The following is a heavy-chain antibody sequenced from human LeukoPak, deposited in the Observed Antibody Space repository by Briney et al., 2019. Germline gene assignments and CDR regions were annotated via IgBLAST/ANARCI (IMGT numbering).Heavy chain of an antibody. CDR1: GGSISSYY. V-gene: IGHV4-59*01. CDR2: ICYSGST. CDR3: AGSYDSSGYYQGYFDY. D-gene: IGHD3-22*01. Sequence: SETLSLTCTVSGGSISSYYWSWIRQPPGKGLEWIGYICYSGSTNYNPSLKSRVTISVDTSKNQFSLKLSSVTAADTAVYYCAGSYDSSGYYQGYFDYWGQGTLVTVSS. J-gene: IGHJ4*02.